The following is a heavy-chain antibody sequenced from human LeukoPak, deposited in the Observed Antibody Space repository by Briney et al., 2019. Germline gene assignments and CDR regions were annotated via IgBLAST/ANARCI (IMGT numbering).Heavy chain of an antibody. CDR3: ARDGGPRSWFGP. D-gene: IGHD3-10*01. J-gene: IGHJ5*02. Sequence: GGSLRLSCVASGFTFSNYYMSLIRQVPGKGLEWVSYINSPGTTRLHADSVKGRFAISRDNAKNSLYLQMNSLRAEDTAIYYCARDGGPRSWFGPWGQGTLVTVSS. CDR1: GFTFSNYY. CDR2: INSPGTTR. V-gene: IGHV3-11*01.